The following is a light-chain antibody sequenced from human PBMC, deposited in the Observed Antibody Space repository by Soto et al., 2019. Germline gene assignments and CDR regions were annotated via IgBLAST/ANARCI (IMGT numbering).Light chain of an antibody. V-gene: IGKV3-11*01. CDR2: DAS. J-gene: IGKJ5*01. CDR1: QSVSRY. Sequence: EIVFTQSPVSRSLSPGERATLSCRASQSVSRYLAWYHQRPGQAPSLLIYDASNRATGIPARFSGSGSGTDLTLTIDNLETEDFAIYYCQQRNNWRPITFGQGTRLEIK. CDR3: QQRNNWRPIT.